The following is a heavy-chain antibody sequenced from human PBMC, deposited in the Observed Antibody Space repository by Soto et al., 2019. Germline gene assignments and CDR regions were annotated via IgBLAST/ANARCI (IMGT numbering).Heavy chain of an antibody. D-gene: IGHD3-22*01. V-gene: IGHV4-39*01. Sequence: SEPLCLTCTVSGCSITTSIYHWGWIRPPTAKCLEWIGNIYYSGSTYYNPSLKSRVTISVDTSKNQFSLKLSSVTAADTAVYYCARHGMDYYDSSGYYYSPYYFDYSGQGTPVTVS. J-gene: IGHJ4*02. CDR3: ARHGMDYYDSSGYYYSPYYFDY. CDR1: GCSITTSIYH. CDR2: IYYSGST.